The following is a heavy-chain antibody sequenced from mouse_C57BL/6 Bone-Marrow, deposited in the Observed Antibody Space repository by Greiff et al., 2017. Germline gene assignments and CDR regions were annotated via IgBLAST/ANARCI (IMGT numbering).Heavy chain of an antibody. Sequence: VQLKESGPGLVKPSQSLSLTCSVTGYSITSGYYWNWIRQFPGNKLEWMGYISYDGSNNYNPSLKNRISITRDTSKNQFFLKLNSVTTEDTATYYCARGGFYSNLDYWGQGTTLTVSS. CDR1: GYSITSGYY. D-gene: IGHD2-5*01. CDR2: ISYDGSN. CDR3: ARGGFYSNLDY. V-gene: IGHV3-6*01. J-gene: IGHJ2*01.